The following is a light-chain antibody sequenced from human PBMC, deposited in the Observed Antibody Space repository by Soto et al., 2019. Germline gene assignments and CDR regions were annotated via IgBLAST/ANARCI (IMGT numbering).Light chain of an antibody. Sequence: QSVVTQPPSASGTPGQRVTISCSGGSSNIGSNYVNWYQQLPGTAPKLLTYSSNQRPSGVPDRFSGSKSGTSASLAINGLQSEDEADYYCAAWDDSLDGVLFGGGTKLTVL. CDR2: SSN. CDR3: AAWDDSLDGVL. J-gene: IGLJ2*01. CDR1: SSNIGSNY. V-gene: IGLV1-44*01.